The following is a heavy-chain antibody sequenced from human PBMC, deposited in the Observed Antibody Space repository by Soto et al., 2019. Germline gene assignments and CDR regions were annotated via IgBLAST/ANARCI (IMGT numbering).Heavy chain of an antibody. CDR1: GGSITSGGYY. CDR2: IHYSGFT. V-gene: IGHV4-31*08. Sequence: SETLSLTCTVSGGSITSGGYYWSWIRQHPGKGLEWIGYIHYSGFTYYNPSLKSRVTITKDISKNQVVLTMTNMGPMDTGTYYCARKGPEDWPLDYWGQGTLVTVSS. D-gene: IGHD3-9*01. J-gene: IGHJ4*02. CDR3: ARKGPEDWPLDY.